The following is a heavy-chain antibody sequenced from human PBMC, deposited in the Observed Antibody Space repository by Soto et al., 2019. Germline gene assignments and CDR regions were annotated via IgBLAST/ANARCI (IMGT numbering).Heavy chain of an antibody. D-gene: IGHD3-10*01. CDR3: AGSSLYGMAL. V-gene: IGHV4-30-4*01. J-gene: IGHJ6*02. Sequence: TVSLTCSVSGGSISSGNYSRSWIRQPPGKGLEWIGNSYYRGNTYYNPSLKSRLIISIDTSKHQFSVKVGSVTAADTAVYYCAGSSLYGMALWGQG. CDR1: GGSISSGNYS. CDR2: SYYRGNT.